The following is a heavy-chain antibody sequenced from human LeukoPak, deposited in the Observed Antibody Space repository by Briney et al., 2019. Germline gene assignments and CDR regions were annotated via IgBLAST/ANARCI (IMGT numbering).Heavy chain of an antibody. CDR1: GESFSNYY. V-gene: IGHV4-34*01. CDR3: ATRISMGSWFDY. Sequence: KPSETLSLTCAVYGESFSNYYWSWIRQPPGKGLEWIGEINHSGSTNYNPSLKSRVIISVDTSKNQFSLKLSSVTAADTAVYYCATRISMGSWFDYWGQGTLVTVSS. J-gene: IGHJ4*02. CDR2: INHSGST. D-gene: IGHD3-10*01.